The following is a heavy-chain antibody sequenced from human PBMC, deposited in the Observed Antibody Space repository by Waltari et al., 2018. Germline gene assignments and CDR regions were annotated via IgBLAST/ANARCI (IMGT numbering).Heavy chain of an antibody. CDR3: ARGRDPSTGTTVGGWFDP. CDR2: INKSGST. D-gene: IGHD4-17*01. J-gene: IGHJ5*02. Sequence: QVQLQQWGAGLLKPSETLSLTCAVYGGSFSGYYWSWLRQPPGKGVGWIGKINKSGSTNYRPTLTGRVTSSVDTAKNQFSRKLSFVTAADSSVYYCARGRDPSTGTTVGGWFDPWGQGTLVTVSS. V-gene: IGHV4-34*01. CDR1: GGSFSGYY.